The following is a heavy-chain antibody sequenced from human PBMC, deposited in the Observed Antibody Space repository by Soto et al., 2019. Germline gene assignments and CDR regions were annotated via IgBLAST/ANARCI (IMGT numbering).Heavy chain of an antibody. D-gene: IGHD1-26*01. CDR1: XXTFSSYW. CDR2: INGDGRST. J-gene: IGHJ4*02. CDR3: XXXXIXLGIDS. Sequence: EVQLVESGGGLVQPGGSLRLSCAASXXTFSSYWMHWVRQVSGKGLVWVSHINGDGRSTTYADSVKGRFTISRDNAKNTLYLQMNSLRAEDTAXXYXXXXXIXLGIDSWGQGTLVTVSS. V-gene: IGHV3-74*01.